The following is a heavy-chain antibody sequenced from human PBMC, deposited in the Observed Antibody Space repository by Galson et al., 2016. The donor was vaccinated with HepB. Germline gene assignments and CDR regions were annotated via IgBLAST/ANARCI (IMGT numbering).Heavy chain of an antibody. D-gene: IGHD3-16*01. CDR3: TYTPGNYGPHFDF. CDR1: GFSLSTNGVG. Sequence: PALVKPTQTLTLTCTFSGFSLSTNGVGVGWIRQPPGKALEWLALIYRDDDKRYRPSLKSRLTVAKDTSKNQVVLTLTNMDPVDTATYFCTYTPGNYGPHFDFWGQGTLVTVSS. J-gene: IGHJ4*02. V-gene: IGHV2-5*02. CDR2: IYRDDDK.